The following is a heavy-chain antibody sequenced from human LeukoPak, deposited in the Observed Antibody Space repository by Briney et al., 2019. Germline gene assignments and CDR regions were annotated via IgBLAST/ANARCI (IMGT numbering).Heavy chain of an antibody. J-gene: IGHJ4*02. CDR3: ARHSAAAGIDY. CDR2: IYYSGST. CDR1: GGSISSYY. D-gene: IGHD6-13*01. V-gene: IGHV4-59*08. Sequence: SETLSLTCTVSGGSISSYYWSWIRQPPGKGQEWIGYIYYSGSTNYNPSLKSRVTISVDTSKNQFSLKLSSVTAADTAVYYCARHSAAAGIDYWGQGTLVTVSS.